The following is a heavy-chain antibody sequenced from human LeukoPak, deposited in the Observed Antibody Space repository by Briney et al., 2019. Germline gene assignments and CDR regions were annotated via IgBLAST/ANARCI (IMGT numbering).Heavy chain of an antibody. J-gene: IGHJ4*02. CDR1: GFTFSSNG. V-gene: IGHV3-33*01. CDR2: IWYDGSDK. CDR3: ARDTTVAGLFDY. Sequence: GGSLRLSCAASGFTFSSNGMHWVRQAPGKGLEWVAVIWYDGSDKYYADSVKGRFTISRDNSKNTLYLQMNGLRAEDAAVYYCARDTTVAGLFDYWGQGTLVTVSS. D-gene: IGHD6-19*01.